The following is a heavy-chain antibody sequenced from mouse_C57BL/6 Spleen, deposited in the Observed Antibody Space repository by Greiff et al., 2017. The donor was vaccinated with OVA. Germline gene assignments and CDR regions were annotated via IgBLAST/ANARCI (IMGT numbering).Heavy chain of an antibody. CDR1: GYTFPSYW. D-gene: IGHD2-4*01. V-gene: IGHV1-55*01. CDR3: ARGNDYDLYAMDY. CDR2: IYPGSGST. J-gene: IGHJ4*01. Sequence: QVQLQQPGAELVKPGASVKMSCKASGYTFPSYWITWVKPRPGQGLEWIGDIYPGSGSTNYNEKFKSKATLTVDTSSSTAYMQLSSLTSEDSAVYYCARGNDYDLYAMDYWGQGTSVTVSS.